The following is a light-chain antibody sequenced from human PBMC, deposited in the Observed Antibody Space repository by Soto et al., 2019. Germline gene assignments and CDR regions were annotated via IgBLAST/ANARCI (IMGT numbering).Light chain of an antibody. CDR1: QSVSNY. V-gene: IGKV4-1*01. J-gene: IGKJ3*01. CDR2: WAS. Sequence: DIVMTQSPDSLAVSLGERATINCKSSQSVSNYLTWYQQKPGQPPKLLLYWASTRESGVPDRFSGSGSGTDFTLTISSLQAEDVAVYYCQQFYSSPFAFGPGTKWISN. CDR3: QQFYSSPFA.